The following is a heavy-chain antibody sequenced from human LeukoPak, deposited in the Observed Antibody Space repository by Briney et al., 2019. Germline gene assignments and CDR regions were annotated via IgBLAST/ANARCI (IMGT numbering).Heavy chain of an antibody. CDR2: IWYDGSNK. CDR1: GFTFSSYG. D-gene: IGHD1-26*01. V-gene: IGHV3-33*01. CDR3: ARDRDSGSEVLDY. J-gene: IGHJ4*02. Sequence: PGGSLRLSCAASGFTFSSYGMHWVRQAPGKGLEWVAVIWYDGSNKYYADSVKGRFTISRDNSKNTLYLQVNSLRAEDTAVYYCARDRDSGSEVLDYWGQGTLVTVSS.